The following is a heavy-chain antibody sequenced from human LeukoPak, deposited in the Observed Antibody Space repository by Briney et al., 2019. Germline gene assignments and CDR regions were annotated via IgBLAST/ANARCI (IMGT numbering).Heavy chain of an antibody. CDR2: IIPILGIA. CDR1: GGTFSSYA. CDR3: AGEDYYDSSGYYPFDY. V-gene: IGHV1-69*04. Sequence: SVKVSCKASGGTFSSYAISWVRQAPGQGLEWMGRIIPILGIANYAQKFQGRVTITADKSTSTAYMELSSLRSEDTAVYYCAGEDYYDSSGYYPFDYWGQGTLVTVSS. J-gene: IGHJ4*02. D-gene: IGHD3-22*01.